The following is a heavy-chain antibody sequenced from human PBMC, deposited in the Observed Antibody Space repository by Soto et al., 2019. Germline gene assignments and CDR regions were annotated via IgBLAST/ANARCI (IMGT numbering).Heavy chain of an antibody. CDR1: GYTFTSYY. D-gene: IGHD6-13*01. CDR3: ARGRKHSSSWYLVQH. V-gene: IGHV1-8*01. CDR2: MNPNSGNT. Sequence: GASVKVSCKASGYTFTSYYINWVRQATGQGLEWMGWMNPNSGNTGYAQKFQGRVTMTRNTSISTAYMELSSLRSEDTAVYYCARGRKHSSSWYLVQHWGQGTLVTVSS. J-gene: IGHJ1*01.